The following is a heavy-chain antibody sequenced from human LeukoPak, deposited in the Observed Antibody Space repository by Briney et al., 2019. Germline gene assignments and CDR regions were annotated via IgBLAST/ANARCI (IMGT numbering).Heavy chain of an antibody. CDR2: ISGSGGST. CDR1: GFTFSSYA. D-gene: IGHD1-26*01. CDR3: ARVGYSGSPGDY. V-gene: IGHV3-23*01. J-gene: IGHJ4*02. Sequence: GGSLRLSCAASGFTFSSYAVSWVRQAPGKGLEWVSAISGSGGSTYYADSVKGRFTISRDTAKNSLYLQMNSLRAEDTAVYYCARVGYSGSPGDYWGLGTLVTVSS.